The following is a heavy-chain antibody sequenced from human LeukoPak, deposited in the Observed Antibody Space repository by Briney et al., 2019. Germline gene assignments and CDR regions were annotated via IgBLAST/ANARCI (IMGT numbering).Heavy chain of an antibody. Sequence: ASVKVSCKASGYTFTGYYINWVRQAPGQAPEWVGWVNPNTGGTRYAQKFQGRVTMTRDTAITTAFMELRGLTFDDTAVFYCVREAGPLDWGQGTLVTVSS. CDR3: VREAGPLD. CDR1: GYTFTGYY. J-gene: IGHJ4*02. V-gene: IGHV1-2*02. CDR2: VNPNTGGT.